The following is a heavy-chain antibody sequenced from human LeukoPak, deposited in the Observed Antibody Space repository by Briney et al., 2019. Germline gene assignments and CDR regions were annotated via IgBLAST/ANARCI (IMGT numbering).Heavy chain of an antibody. V-gene: IGHV4-31*03. J-gene: IGHJ2*01. Sequence: SETLSLTCTVSGGSISSGGYYWSWIRQHPRKGLEWIGYIYYSGSTYYNPSLKSRVTISVDTSKNQFSLKLSSVTAADTAVYYCARGPPRYFDLWGRGTLVTVSS. CDR1: GGSISSGGYY. CDR3: ARGPPRYFDL. CDR2: IYYSGST.